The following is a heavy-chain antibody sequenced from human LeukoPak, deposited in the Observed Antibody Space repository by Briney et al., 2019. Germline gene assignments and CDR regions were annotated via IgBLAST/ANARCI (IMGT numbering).Heavy chain of an antibody. CDR1: GYTFSGYY. V-gene: IGHV1-2*02. D-gene: IGHD6-13*01. CDR3: AGPLIAAAGTYFDY. J-gene: IGHJ4*02. CDR2: INPNSGGT. Sequence: ASVKVSCKASGYTFSGYYMHWVRQAPGQGLEWMGWINPNSGGTKYAQKFQGRVTMTRDTSISTAYMELSSLRSEDTAVYYCAGPLIAAAGTYFDYWGQGTLVTVSS.